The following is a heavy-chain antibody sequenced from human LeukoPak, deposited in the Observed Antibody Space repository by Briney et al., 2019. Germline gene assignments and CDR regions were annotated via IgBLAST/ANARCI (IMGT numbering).Heavy chain of an antibody. V-gene: IGHV1-2*02. J-gene: IGHJ4*02. CDR3: ARDTRWAVAGTDYFDY. D-gene: IGHD6-19*01. CDR2: INPNSGGT. Sequence: ASVKVSCKASGYTFTSYDINWVRQAPGQGLEWMGWINPNSGGTNYAQKFQGRVTMTRDTSISTAYMELSRLRSDDTAVYYCARDTRWAVAGTDYFDYWGQGTLVTVPS. CDR1: GYTFTSYD.